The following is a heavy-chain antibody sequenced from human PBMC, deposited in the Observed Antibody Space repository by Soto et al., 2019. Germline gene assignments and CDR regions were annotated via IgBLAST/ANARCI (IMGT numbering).Heavy chain of an antibody. J-gene: IGHJ5*02. CDR2: ISGSGGST. D-gene: IGHD3-3*01. CDR1: GFTFSSYA. V-gene: IGHV3-23*01. Sequence: PGGSLRLSCAASGFTFSSYAMSWVRQAPGKGPEWVSAISGSGGSTYYADSVKGRFTISRDNSKNTLYLQMNSLRAEDTAVYYCAKNIGNYGRNWFDPWGQGTLVTVSS. CDR3: AKNIGNYGRNWFDP.